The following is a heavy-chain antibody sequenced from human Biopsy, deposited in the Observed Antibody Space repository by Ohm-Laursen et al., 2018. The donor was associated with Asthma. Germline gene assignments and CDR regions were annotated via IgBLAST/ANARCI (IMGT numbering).Heavy chain of an antibody. CDR2: IYSGGTS. Sequence: GSLRLSCSASGFAVSRDYMFWVRQAPGKGLEWVSVIYSGGTSHTADSVRGRFTISRDSSKNTLHLQMHSLRVEDTAVYYCARGDSSNWSHYYFDYWGQGTLVTVSS. J-gene: IGHJ4*02. CDR3: ARGDSSNWSHYYFDY. V-gene: IGHV3-53*01. D-gene: IGHD3-22*01. CDR1: GFAVSRDY.